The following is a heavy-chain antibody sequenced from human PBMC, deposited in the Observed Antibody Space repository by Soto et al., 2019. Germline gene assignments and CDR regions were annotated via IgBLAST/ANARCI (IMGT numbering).Heavy chain of an antibody. CDR3: ARTSLTWYFDY. D-gene: IGHD2-2*01. CDR1: DGSISSGDYY. V-gene: IGHV4-30-4*01. J-gene: IGHJ4*02. Sequence: SETLSLTCTVSDGSISSGDYYWSWIRQPPGKGLEWIGYIYYSGSTYYNPSLKSRVTISVDTSKNQFSLKLSSVTAADTAVYYCARTSLTWYFDYWGQGTLVTVSS. CDR2: IYYSGST.